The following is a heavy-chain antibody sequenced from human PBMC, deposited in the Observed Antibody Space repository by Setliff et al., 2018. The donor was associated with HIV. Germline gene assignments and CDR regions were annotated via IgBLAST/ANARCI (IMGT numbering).Heavy chain of an antibody. Sequence: ETLSLTCTVSGGSISSYYWSWIRQPPGKGLEWIGYIYYNGNTNYNPSLKSRVTISVDTSKNQLSLELSSVTAVDTAVYYCAREIYGGNSRPFDYWGQGTLVTVSS. CDR1: GGSISSYY. CDR2: IYYNGNT. V-gene: IGHV4-59*01. J-gene: IGHJ4*02. D-gene: IGHD4-17*01. CDR3: AREIYGGNSRPFDY.